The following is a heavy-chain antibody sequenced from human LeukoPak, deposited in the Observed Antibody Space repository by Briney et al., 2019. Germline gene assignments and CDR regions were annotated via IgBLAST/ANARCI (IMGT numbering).Heavy chain of an antibody. D-gene: IGHD3-3*01. CDR3: ARDSITILGVVITPFDY. CDR2: IYTSGST. J-gene: IGHJ4*02. Sequence: VKPSETLSLTCTVSGGSISSYYWSWIRQPAGKGLEWIGRIYTSGSTNYNPSLKSRVTMSVDTSKNQFSLKLSSVTAADTAVYYCARDSITILGVVITPFDYWGQGTLVTVSS. V-gene: IGHV4-4*07. CDR1: GGSISSYY.